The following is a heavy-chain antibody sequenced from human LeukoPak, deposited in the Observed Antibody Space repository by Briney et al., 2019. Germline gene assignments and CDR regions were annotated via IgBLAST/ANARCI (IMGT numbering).Heavy chain of an antibody. V-gene: IGHV3-30*18. D-gene: IGHD3-9*01. CDR2: ISYDGSNK. CDR3: AKLTVFVTSFDY. CDR1: GFTFSSYG. J-gene: IGHJ4*02. Sequence: PGRSLRLSCAASGFTFSSYGMHWVRQAPGKGLEWVAVISYDGSNKYYADSVKGRFTISRDNSKNTLYLQMNSLRAEDTAVYYCAKLTVFVTSFDYWGQGTLVTVSS.